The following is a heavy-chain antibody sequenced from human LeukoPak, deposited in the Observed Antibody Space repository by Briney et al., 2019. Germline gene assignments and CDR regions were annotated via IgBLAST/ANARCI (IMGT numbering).Heavy chain of an antibody. CDR3: ARAEMGATYFDY. D-gene: IGHD1-26*01. CDR1: GFTFSSYS. J-gene: IGHJ4*02. Sequence: PGGSLRLSCAASGFTFSSYSMNWVRQAPGKGLEWVSSISSSSSYIYYADSVKGRFTISRDNAKNSLYLQMNSLRAEDTAVYYCARAEMGATYFDYWGQGTLVTVSS. V-gene: IGHV3-21*01. CDR2: ISSSSSYI.